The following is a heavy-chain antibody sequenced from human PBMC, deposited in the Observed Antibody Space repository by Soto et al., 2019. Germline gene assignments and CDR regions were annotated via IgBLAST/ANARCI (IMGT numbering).Heavy chain of an antibody. CDR2: ISGSGGST. J-gene: IGHJ4*02. CDR1: GFTFSSYA. D-gene: IGHD3-3*01. V-gene: IGHV3-23*01. Sequence: PGGSLRLSCAASGFTFSSYAMSWVRQAPGKGLVWVSAISGSGGSTYYADSVKGRFTISRDNSKNTLYLRMNSLRAEDTAVYYCAKDPKVRTIFGVVINEYYFDYWGQGTLVTVSS. CDR3: AKDPKVRTIFGVVINEYYFDY.